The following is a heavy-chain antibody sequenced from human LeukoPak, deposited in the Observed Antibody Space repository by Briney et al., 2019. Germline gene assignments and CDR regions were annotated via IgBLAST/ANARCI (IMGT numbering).Heavy chain of an antibody. CDR1: GGSISSGSYY. Sequence: PSETLSLTCTVSGGSISSGSYYWSWIRQPAGTGLEWIGRIYTSGSTNYNPSLKSRVTISVDTSKNQFSLKLSSVTAADTAVYYCARDRTGRNDAFDIWGQGTMVTVSS. V-gene: IGHV4-61*02. J-gene: IGHJ3*02. D-gene: IGHD4-11*01. CDR3: ARDRTGRNDAFDI. CDR2: IYTSGST.